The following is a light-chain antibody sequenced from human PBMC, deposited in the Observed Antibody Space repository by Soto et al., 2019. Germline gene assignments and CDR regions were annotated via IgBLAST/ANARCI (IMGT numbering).Light chain of an antibody. Sequence: EVVLTQSPATLSLSPRARATLSCRASQTISSYLAWYQQKPGQAPSLLIYGASNRATGIPARFSGSGSGTDFTLTISSLEPEDCAIYYCQQRQYWPPITFGQGTRLEIK. CDR1: QTISSY. CDR2: GAS. J-gene: IGKJ5*01. CDR3: QQRQYWPPIT. V-gene: IGKV3-11*01.